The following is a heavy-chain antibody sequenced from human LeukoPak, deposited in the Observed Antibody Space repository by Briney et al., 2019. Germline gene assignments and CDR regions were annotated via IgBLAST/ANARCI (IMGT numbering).Heavy chain of an antibody. V-gene: IGHV3-74*01. CDR1: GFTFSSYW. CDR3: AKDSRRPPYSSSSDFDY. CDR2: ITNDGSST. J-gene: IGHJ4*02. D-gene: IGHD6-6*01. Sequence: GGSLRLSCAASGFTFSSYWMHWVRQAPGKGLIWLSRITNDGSSTSHADSVKGRFTISRDNTKNTLYLQMNSLRAEDTAVYYCAKDSRRPPYSSSSDFDYWGQGTLVTVSS.